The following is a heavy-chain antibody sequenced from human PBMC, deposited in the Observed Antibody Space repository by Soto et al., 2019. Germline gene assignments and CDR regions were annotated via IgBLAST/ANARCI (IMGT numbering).Heavy chain of an antibody. CDR1: EYTFTSYY. CDR2: INPSGGST. V-gene: IGHV1-46*03. CDR3: ARETNYDFWSGYYSDAFDI. J-gene: IGHJ3*02. D-gene: IGHD3-3*01. Sequence: ASVKVSCKASEYTFTSYYMHCVRQAPGQGLEWMGIINPSGGSTSYAQKFQGRVTMTRDTSTSTVYMELSSLRSEDTAVYYCARETNYDFWSGYYSDAFDIWGQGTMVTVSS.